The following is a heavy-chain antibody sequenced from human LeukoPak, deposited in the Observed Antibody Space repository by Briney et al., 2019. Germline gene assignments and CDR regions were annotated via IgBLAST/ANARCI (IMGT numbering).Heavy chain of an antibody. CDR2: MNPNNGNT. V-gene: IGHV1-8*01. CDR3: ARGWRYYDFWSGYWEHRKDYYGMEV. Sequence: VASVKVSCKPSGYTFTSYDINWVRQATGQGLEWMGWMNPNNGNTVYAQKFQGRVTMTRNTSISTAYMELSSLRSEDTAIYYCARGWRYYDFWSGYWEHRKDYYGMEVWGPGTTVTVSS. D-gene: IGHD3-3*01. J-gene: IGHJ6*02. CDR1: GYTFTSYD.